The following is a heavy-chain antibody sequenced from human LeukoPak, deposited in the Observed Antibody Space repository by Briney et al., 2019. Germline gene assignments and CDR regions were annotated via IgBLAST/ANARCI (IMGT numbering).Heavy chain of an antibody. Sequence: SETLSLTCTVSGGSISSYYWSWIRQPAGKGLEWIGRIYTSGSTNYNPSLKSRVTISVDTSKKQFSLKLSSVTAADTAVYYCARGRIDGPFDLWGRGALVTVSS. CDR1: GGSISSYY. J-gene: IGHJ2*01. V-gene: IGHV4-4*07. CDR2: IYTSGST. CDR3: ARGRIDGPFDL.